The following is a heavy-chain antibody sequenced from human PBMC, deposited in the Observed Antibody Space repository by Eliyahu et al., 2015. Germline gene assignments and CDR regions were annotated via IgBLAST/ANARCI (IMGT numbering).Heavy chain of an antibody. CDR1: GFTFSSYA. D-gene: IGHD3-10*01. Sequence: EVQLLESGGGLVQPGGSLRLSCAASGFTFSSYAMSWVRQAPGKGLEWVSAISGSGGSTYYADSVKGRFTISRDNSKNTLYLQMNSLRAEDTAVYYCAVHTRYRGGYFDLWGRGTLVTVSS. CDR2: ISGSGGST. CDR3: AVHTRYRGGYFDL. V-gene: IGHV3-23*01. J-gene: IGHJ2*01.